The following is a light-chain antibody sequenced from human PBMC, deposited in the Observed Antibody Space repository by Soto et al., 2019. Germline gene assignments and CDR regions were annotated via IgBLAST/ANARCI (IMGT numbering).Light chain of an antibody. CDR2: GAS. CDR3: PQYGSSPRT. J-gene: IGKJ1*01. CDR1: QSVSSSY. Sequence: EIVLTQSPGTLSLSPGERATLSCRASQSVSSSYLAWYQQKPGQAPRLLIYGASSRATGIPDRFSGSGSGTDFTLTISRLEPEDFAVYYCPQYGSSPRTFSQGTKVEIK. V-gene: IGKV3-20*01.